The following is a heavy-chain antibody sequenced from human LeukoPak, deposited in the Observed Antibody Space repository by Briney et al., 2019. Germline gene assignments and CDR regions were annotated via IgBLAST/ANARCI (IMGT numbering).Heavy chain of an antibody. CDR1: GGSISSYY. V-gene: IGHV4-59*01. CDR2: VYYSGST. CDR3: ARAHSTSWYMDY. D-gene: IGHD6-13*01. J-gene: IGHJ4*02. Sequence: SETLSLTCTVSGGSISSYYWSWIRQPPGKGLEWIGYVYYSGSTNYNPSLKSRVTMSVGTSKNQFSLKLISMAAADTAVYYCARAHSTSWYMDYWGQGTLVTVSS.